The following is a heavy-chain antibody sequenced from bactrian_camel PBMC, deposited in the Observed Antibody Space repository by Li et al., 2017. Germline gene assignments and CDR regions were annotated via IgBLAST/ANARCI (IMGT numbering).Heavy chain of an antibody. V-gene: IGHV3S6*01. CDR1: RFTYSTYC. Sequence: QLVESGGGSVQAGGSLRLSCTASRFTYSTYCMAWFRQTPGKAREGVAVINRDGSTEYADSVKGRFTISKDNAKNTLYLQMNNLKPEDTAMYYCAAPALLLARCAITRSEDFGHWGQGTQVTVS. D-gene: IGHD7*01. CDR3: AAPALLLARCAITRSEDFGH. J-gene: IGHJ6*01. CDR2: INRDGST.